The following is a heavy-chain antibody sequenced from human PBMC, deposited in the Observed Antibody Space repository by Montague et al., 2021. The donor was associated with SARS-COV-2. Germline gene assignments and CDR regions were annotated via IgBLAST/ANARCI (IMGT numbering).Heavy chain of an antibody. CDR2: IDWDDDK. V-gene: IGHV2-70*11. CDR1: GFSLSTSGMC. Sequence: PALVKPTQTLTLTCTFSGFSLSTSGMCVSWIRQPPGKALEWLARIDWDDDKYYSTSLKTRLTISKDTSKNQVVLTMTNMDPVDTATYYCARTHYDILTGYEDGMDVWGQGITVTVSS. J-gene: IGHJ6*02. CDR3: ARTHYDILTGYEDGMDV. D-gene: IGHD3-9*01.